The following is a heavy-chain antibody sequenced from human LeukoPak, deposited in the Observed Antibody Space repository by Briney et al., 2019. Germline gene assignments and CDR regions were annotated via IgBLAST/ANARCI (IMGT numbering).Heavy chain of an antibody. D-gene: IGHD1-26*01. CDR1: GYTFTSYY. Sequence: ASVKVSCKASGYTFTSYYMHWVRQAPGQGLEWMGVIHPSGGSTTYSQKFQGRVTMTRDTSSSTVFMELSSLRSEDTAVYYCAPKGGAAYIDYWGQGTLVTVSS. J-gene: IGHJ4*02. CDR3: APKGGAAYIDY. V-gene: IGHV1-46*01. CDR2: IHPSGGST.